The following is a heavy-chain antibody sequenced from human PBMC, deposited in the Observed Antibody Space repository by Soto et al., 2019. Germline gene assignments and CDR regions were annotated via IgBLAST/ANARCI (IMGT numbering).Heavy chain of an antibody. J-gene: IGHJ4*02. CDR1: GGSFSGYY. D-gene: IGHD6-13*01. Sequence: PSETLSLTCAVYGGSFSGYYWSWIRQPPGKGLEWIGEINHSGSTNYNPSLKSRVTISVDTSKNQFSLKLSSVTAADTAVYYCARGGLVYSSSWYRFDYWGQGTLVTVSS. CDR3: ARGGLVYSSSWYRFDY. V-gene: IGHV4-34*01. CDR2: INHSGST.